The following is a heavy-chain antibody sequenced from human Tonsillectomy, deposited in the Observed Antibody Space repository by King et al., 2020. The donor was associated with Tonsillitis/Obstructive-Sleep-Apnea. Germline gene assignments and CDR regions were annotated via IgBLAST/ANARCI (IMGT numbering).Heavy chain of an antibody. V-gene: IGHV1-2*02. D-gene: IGHD4-11*01. Sequence: QLQLVQSGAEVKKPGASVNVSCKASGYTFTAYYMHWVRQAPGHGPEWMGWINPYRGGQKYAQKFQGRVTMTRDTSISTAYLELRRLTSDEPAVYYCSYRGDAFDIWGRGAMVTVSP. CDR1: GYTFTAYY. CDR2: INPYRGGQ. CDR3: SYRGDAFDI. J-gene: IGHJ3*02.